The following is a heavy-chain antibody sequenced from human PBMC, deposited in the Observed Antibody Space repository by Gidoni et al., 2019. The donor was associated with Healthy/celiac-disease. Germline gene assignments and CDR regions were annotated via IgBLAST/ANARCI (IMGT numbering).Heavy chain of an antibody. CDR2: IYYSGST. Sequence: ESGPGLVKPSETLSLTCTVSGGSISSYYWSWIRQPPGKGLEWIGYIYYSGSTNYNPSLKSRVTISVDTSKNQFSLKLSSVTAADTAVYYCARGAGYSYGIDYWGQGTLVTVSS. D-gene: IGHD5-18*01. CDR3: ARGAGYSYGIDY. CDR1: GGSISSYY. V-gene: IGHV4-59*01. J-gene: IGHJ4*02.